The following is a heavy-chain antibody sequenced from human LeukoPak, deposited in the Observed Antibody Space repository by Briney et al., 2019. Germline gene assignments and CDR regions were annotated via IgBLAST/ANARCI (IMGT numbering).Heavy chain of an antibody. J-gene: IGHJ4*02. V-gene: IGHV4-59*11. CDR2: IYYSGNT. Sequence: SETLSLTCTVSGGSITSHYWSWIRQPPGKGLEWIGYIYYSGNTNSNPSHKSRVTMSVDTSKNQFSLKLSSVTAADTAVYYCAREGIAAPHFDYWGQGTLVTVSS. CDR1: GGSITSHY. D-gene: IGHD6-13*01. CDR3: AREGIAAPHFDY.